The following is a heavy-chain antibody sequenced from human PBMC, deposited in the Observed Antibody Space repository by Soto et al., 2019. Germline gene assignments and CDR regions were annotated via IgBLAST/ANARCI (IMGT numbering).Heavy chain of an antibody. D-gene: IGHD6-19*01. J-gene: IGHJ6*02. CDR3: AGTIAVAGPYYYYGMDV. CDR2: IWYDGSNK. Sequence: PGGSLRLSCAASGFTFSSYGMHWVRQAPGKGLEWVAVIWYDGSNKYYADSVKGRFTISRDNSKNTLYLQMNSLRAEDTGVYYCAGTIAVAGPYYYYGMDVWGQGTTVTVSS. V-gene: IGHV3-33*01. CDR1: GFTFSSYG.